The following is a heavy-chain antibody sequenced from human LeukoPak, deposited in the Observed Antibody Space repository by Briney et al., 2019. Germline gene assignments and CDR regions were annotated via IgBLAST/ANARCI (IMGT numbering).Heavy chain of an antibody. D-gene: IGHD3-22*01. CDR1: GGSISSSSYY. CDR2: IYYSGST. Sequence: SSETLSLTCTVSGGSISSSSYYWGWIRQPPGKGLEWIGSIYYSGSTYYNPSLKSRVTISVDTSKNQFSLKLSSVTAADTAVYYCARVDYSYDSSGYHNWFDPWGQGTLVTVSS. J-gene: IGHJ5*02. V-gene: IGHV4-39*01. CDR3: ARVDYSYDSSGYHNWFDP.